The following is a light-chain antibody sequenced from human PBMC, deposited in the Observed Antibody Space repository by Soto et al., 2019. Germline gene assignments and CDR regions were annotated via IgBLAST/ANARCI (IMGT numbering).Light chain of an antibody. J-gene: IGKJ4*01. CDR3: QQYVSSLT. CDR1: QSLSSSN. Sequence: EIVLTQSPGTLSLSPGERATLSCRASQSLSSSNLAWYQQKPGQAPRLLIYGASSRATGIPDRFSGSGSGTDFILTISRLEPEDFAVYYCQQYVSSLTFGGGTKVEIK. CDR2: GAS. V-gene: IGKV3-20*01.